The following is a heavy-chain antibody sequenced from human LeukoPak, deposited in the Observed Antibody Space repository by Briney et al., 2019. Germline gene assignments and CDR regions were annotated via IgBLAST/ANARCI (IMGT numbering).Heavy chain of an antibody. CDR1: GFTFSSYA. CDR3: AKTPYQWELLLAFDI. V-gene: IGHV3-23*01. D-gene: IGHD1-26*01. J-gene: IGHJ3*02. Sequence: GGSLRLSCAASGFTFSSYAMSWVRQAPGKGLEWVSAISGSGGGTYYADSVKGRFTISRDNSKNTLYLQMNSLRAEDTAVYYCAKTPYQWELLLAFDIWGQGTMVTVSS. CDR2: ISGSGGGT.